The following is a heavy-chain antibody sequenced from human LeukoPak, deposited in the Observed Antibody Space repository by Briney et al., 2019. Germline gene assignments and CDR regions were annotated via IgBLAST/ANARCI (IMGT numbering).Heavy chain of an antibody. CDR1: GYTFTSYV. Sequence: ASVKVSCKASGYTFTSYVISWVRQAPGQGLEWMGWISAYNGNTNYAQKLQGRVTMTTDTSTSTAYINLRSLRSDDTAVYYCAREVPYDSSNYYQPFDYWGQGTLVTVSS. D-gene: IGHD3-22*01. CDR3: AREVPYDSSNYYQPFDY. V-gene: IGHV1-18*01. CDR2: ISAYNGNT. J-gene: IGHJ4*02.